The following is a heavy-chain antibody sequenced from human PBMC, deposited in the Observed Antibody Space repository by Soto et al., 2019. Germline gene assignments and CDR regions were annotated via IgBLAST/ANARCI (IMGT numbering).Heavy chain of an antibody. J-gene: IGHJ3*02. Sequence: WGSLRLSCAASGFTFSSYAMSWVRQAPGKGLEWVSAISGSGGSTYYADSVKGRFTISRDNSKNTLYLQMNSLRAEDTAVYYCAKNNFDWLLTDAFDIWGQGTMVTVSS. CDR1: GFTFSSYA. CDR3: AKNNFDWLLTDAFDI. V-gene: IGHV3-23*01. D-gene: IGHD3-9*01. CDR2: ISGSGGST.